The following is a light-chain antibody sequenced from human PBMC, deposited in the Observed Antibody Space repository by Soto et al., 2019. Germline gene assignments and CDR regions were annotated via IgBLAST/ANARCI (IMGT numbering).Light chain of an antibody. V-gene: IGKV3-11*01. CDR3: QQRSNWPWT. Sequence: DIVLTQSPATLSLSPGERATLSCRASQSVSSYLAWYQQKPGQAPRLLIYDASNRATGIPARFSGSGSGTDFTLTISSLEAEDVAVYSCQQRSNWPWTFGKGTKVEIK. J-gene: IGKJ1*01. CDR2: DAS. CDR1: QSVSSY.